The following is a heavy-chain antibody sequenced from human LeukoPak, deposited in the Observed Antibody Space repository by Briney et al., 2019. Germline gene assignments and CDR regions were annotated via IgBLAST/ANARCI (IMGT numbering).Heavy chain of an antibody. D-gene: IGHD1-26*01. CDR2: ISAYNGNT. CDR3: ASPIGNIEWELPGRAFDI. J-gene: IGHJ3*02. Sequence: ASVKVSCKASGYTFTSYGISWVRQAPGQGLEWMGWISAYNGNTNYAQKLQGRVTMTRDTSISTAYMELSRLRSDDTAVYYCASPIGNIEWELPGRAFDIWGQGTMVTVSS. CDR1: GYTFTSYG. V-gene: IGHV1-18*01.